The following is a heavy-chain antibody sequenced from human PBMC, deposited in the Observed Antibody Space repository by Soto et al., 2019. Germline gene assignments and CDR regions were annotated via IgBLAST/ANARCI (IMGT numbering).Heavy chain of an antibody. CDR3: ARHSYYYGSTYVCWLDP. D-gene: IGHD3-10*01. J-gene: IGHJ5*02. Sequence: SETLSLTCTVSGGSISSGSYYWGWIRQPPGKGLEWIGSIYYSGSTYYNPSLKSRVTISVDTSKNQFSLKLSSVTAADTAVYYCARHSYYYGSTYVCWLDPWGQGTLVT. CDR2: IYYSGST. CDR1: GGSISSGSYY. V-gene: IGHV4-39*01.